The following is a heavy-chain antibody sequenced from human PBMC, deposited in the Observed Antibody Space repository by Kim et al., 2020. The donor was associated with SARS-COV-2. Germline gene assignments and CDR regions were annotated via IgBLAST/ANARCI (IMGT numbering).Heavy chain of an antibody. CDR1: GFTFSSYA. Sequence: GGSLRLSCAASGFTFSSYAMSWVRQAPGKGLEWVSAISGSGGSTYYADSVKGRFTISRDNSKNTLYLQMNSLRAEDTAVYYCAKVDGYYYGSGSDTRAPSFYYWGQGTLVTVSS. D-gene: IGHD3-10*01. J-gene: IGHJ4*02. V-gene: IGHV3-23*01. CDR3: AKVDGYYYGSGSDTRAPSFYY. CDR2: ISGSGGST.